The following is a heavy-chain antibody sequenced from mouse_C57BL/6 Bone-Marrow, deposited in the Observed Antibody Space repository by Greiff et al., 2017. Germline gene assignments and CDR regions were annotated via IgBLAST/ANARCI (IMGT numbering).Heavy chain of an antibody. CDR1: GFSPSTSGMG. V-gene: IGHV8-12*01. D-gene: IGHD3-2*02. Sequence: QVTLKESGPGILQSSQTLCLTRSFPGFSPSTSGMGVSWIRQPSGNGLEWLAHMYWDDDKRYNPSLKCRLTISKDTSRNQGSLKVNSVHTTDTATYYCARRASGCSWCAYWGQGTLVTVAA. CDR2: MYWDDDK. CDR3: ARRASGCSWCAY. J-gene: IGHJ3*01.